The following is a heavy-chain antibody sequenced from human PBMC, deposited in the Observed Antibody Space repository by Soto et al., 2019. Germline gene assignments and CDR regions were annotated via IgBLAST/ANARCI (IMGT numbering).Heavy chain of an antibody. V-gene: IGHV1-69*01. Sequence: QVQLVQSGAEVKKPGSSVKVSCKASGGTFSSYAISWVRQAPGQGLEWMGGIIPIFGTAHYAQKFQDRVTITADESTSTAYMELSSMRSEDTAVYYCARGAKDTAMVTAFDYWGQGTLVTVSS. CDR2: IIPIFGTA. J-gene: IGHJ4*02. CDR1: GGTFSSYA. D-gene: IGHD5-18*01. CDR3: ARGAKDTAMVTAFDY.